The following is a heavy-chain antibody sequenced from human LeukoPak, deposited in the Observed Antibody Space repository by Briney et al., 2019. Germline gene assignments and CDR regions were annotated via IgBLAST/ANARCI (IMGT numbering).Heavy chain of an antibody. CDR1: GGTFSSYA. V-gene: IGHV1-69*13. J-gene: IGHJ6*02. CDR3: ANSGYDSDYYYYYGMDV. D-gene: IGHD5-12*01. CDR2: IIPIFGTA. Sequence: SVKVSCKASGGTFSSYAISWVRQAPGQRLEWMGGIIPIFGTANYAQKFQGRVTITADESTSTAYMELSSLRSEDTAVYYCANSGYDSDYYYYYGMDVWGQGTTVTVSS.